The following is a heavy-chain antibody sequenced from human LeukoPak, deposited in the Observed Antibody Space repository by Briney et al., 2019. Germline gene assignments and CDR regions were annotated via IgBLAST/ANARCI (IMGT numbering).Heavy chain of an antibody. CDR1: GSSFTSYW. CDR2: IYPGDSDT. D-gene: IGHD6-13*01. J-gene: IGHJ3*02. Sequence: GESLKISCKGSGSSFTSYWIGWVRKMPGKGMEWMGIIYPGDSDTRYSPSFQGQVTISADKSISTAYLQWSSLKASDTAMYYCARLPHYSSSFYAFDIWGQGTMVTVSS. V-gene: IGHV5-51*01. CDR3: ARLPHYSSSFYAFDI.